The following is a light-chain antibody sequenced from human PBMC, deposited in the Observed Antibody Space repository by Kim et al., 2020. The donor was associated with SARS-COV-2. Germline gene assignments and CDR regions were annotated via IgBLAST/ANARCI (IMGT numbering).Light chain of an antibody. CDR2: DAS. Sequence: SSLSASVGGRITIACRASQGTSSALAWYQQKPRKPPKLLIYDASSLESGVPLRFSGSGSGTEFTLTISGLQPEDVATDYCQQFRTFSEGTEVDIK. CDR3: QQFRT. V-gene: IGKV1-13*02. CDR1: QGTSSA. J-gene: IGKJ1*01.